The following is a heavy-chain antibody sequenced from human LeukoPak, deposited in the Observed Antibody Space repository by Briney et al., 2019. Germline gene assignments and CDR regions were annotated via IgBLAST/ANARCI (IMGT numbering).Heavy chain of an antibody. J-gene: IGHJ2*01. D-gene: IGHD3-3*01. CDR1: GGSFGGYY. Sequence: SETLSLTCAVYGGSFGGYYWSWIRQPPGKGLEWIGEINHSGSTNYNPSLKSRVTISVDTSKNQFSLKLSSVTAADTAVYYCARGFSAPYYDFWSGTQTHWYFDLWGRGTLVTVSS. CDR2: INHSGST. V-gene: IGHV4-34*01. CDR3: ARGFSAPYYDFWSGTQTHWYFDL.